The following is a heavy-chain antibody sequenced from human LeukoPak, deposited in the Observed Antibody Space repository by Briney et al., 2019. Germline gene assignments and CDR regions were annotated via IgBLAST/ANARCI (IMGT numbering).Heavy chain of an antibody. CDR3: AKDQGDYSSGWSIFDY. CDR1: GFTVSTYA. Sequence: PGGSLRLSCAASGFTVSTYAMSWVRQAPGKGLEWVSAITGGGGSTYYADSVKGRFTISRDNPKNTLYLQMNSLRAEDTAVYYCAKDQGDYSSGWSIFDYWGQGSLVTVSS. D-gene: IGHD6-19*01. CDR2: ITGGGGST. J-gene: IGHJ4*02. V-gene: IGHV3-23*01.